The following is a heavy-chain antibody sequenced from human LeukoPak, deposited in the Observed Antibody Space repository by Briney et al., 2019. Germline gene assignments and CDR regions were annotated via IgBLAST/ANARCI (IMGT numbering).Heavy chain of an antibody. V-gene: IGHV4-34*01. Sequence: PSETLSLTCAVYGGSFSGYYWSWIRQPPGKGLEWIGEINHSGSTNYNPSLKSRVTISVDTSKNQFSLKLSSVTAADTAVYYCARVATYYYGSGSYYIRYFDYWGQGTLVTVSS. D-gene: IGHD3-10*01. CDR2: INHSGST. CDR3: ARVATYYYGSGSYYIRYFDY. J-gene: IGHJ4*02. CDR1: GGSFSGYY.